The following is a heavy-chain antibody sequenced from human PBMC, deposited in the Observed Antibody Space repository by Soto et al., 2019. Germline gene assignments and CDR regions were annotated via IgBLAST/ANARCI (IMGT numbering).Heavy chain of an antibody. CDR3: ASALRYFDWPDVFDI. V-gene: IGHV5-10-1*01. J-gene: IGHJ3*02. Sequence: GESLKISCKGSGYSFTSYWISWVRQMPGKGLEWMGRIDPSDSYTNYSPSFQGHVTISADKSISTAYLQWSSLKASDTAMYYCASALRYFDWPDVFDIWGQGTMVTVSS. D-gene: IGHD3-9*01. CDR2: IDPSDSYT. CDR1: GYSFTSYW.